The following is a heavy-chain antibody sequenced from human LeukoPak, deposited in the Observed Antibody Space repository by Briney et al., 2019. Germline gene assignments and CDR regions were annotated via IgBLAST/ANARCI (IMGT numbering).Heavy chain of an antibody. D-gene: IGHD3-10*01. CDR1: GFTFSSYG. J-gene: IGHJ4*02. Sequence: PGGSLRLSCAASGFTFSSYGMHWVRQAPGKGLEWVANINPDGTTERYVYSVKGRFTISRDNAKNSLYLQMNSLRAEDTAVYYCARDGSGSDYWGQGTLVTVSS. CDR2: INPDGTTE. CDR3: ARDGSGSDY. V-gene: IGHV3-7*01.